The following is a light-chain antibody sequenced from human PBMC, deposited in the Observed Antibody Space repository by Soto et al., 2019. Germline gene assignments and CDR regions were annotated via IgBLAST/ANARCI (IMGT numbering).Light chain of an antibody. J-gene: IGKJ5*01. Sequence: EIVMTQSPATLSVSPGERATLSCRASESVSSNLAWYQQKPGQAPRLLFYGASSRATDVPARFSGSGSGTDFTLTISSLEPEDFAIYYCQQRSSWPLTFGQGTRLEIK. V-gene: IGKV3-15*01. CDR2: GAS. CDR1: ESVSSN. CDR3: QQRSSWPLT.